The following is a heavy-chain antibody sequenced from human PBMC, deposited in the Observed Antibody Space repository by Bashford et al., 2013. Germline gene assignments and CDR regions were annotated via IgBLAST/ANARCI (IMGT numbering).Heavy chain of an antibody. CDR2: IYYSGIT. Sequence: TLSLTCTVSGASTQKWWSLLDLGSASTQGRDLEWIGYIYYSGITYYNPSLKSRVFISLDTSKNQFSLKLSSVTAADTAVYYCARDAVVVPAAIGYYYYGMDVWGQGTTVTVSS. D-gene: IGHD2-2*02. CDR1: GASTQKWWSL. V-gene: IGHV4-31*03. CDR3: ARDAVVVPAAIGYYYYGMDV. J-gene: IGHJ6*02.